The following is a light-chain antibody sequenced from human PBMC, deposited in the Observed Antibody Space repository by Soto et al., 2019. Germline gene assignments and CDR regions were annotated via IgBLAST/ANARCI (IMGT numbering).Light chain of an antibody. V-gene: IGLV2-14*01. J-gene: IGLJ2*01. Sequence: QSALTQPASVSGSPVQSITISCTGTSSDVGGYNYVSWYQQHPGKAPKLMIYDVSNRPSGVSNRFSGSKSGNTASLTISGLQAEDEADYYCSSYTSSSTLLVVFGGGTKLTVL. CDR1: SSDVGGYNY. CDR3: SSYTSSSTLLVV. CDR2: DVS.